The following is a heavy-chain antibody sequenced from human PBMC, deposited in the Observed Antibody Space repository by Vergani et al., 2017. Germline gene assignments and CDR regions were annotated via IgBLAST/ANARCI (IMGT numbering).Heavy chain of an antibody. CDR3: ARTDYDFWSGHGTTYVYYFDY. J-gene: IGHJ4*02. D-gene: IGHD3-3*01. CDR2: IKSKTDGGTT. CDR1: GFTFSNAW. Sequence: VQLVESGGGLVKPGGSLRLSCAASGFTFSNAWMSWVRQAPGKGLEWVGRIKSKTDGGTTDYAAPVKGRFTISRDDSKNTLYLQMNSLRAEDTAVYYCARTDYDFWSGHGTTYVYYFDYWGQGTLVTVSS. V-gene: IGHV3-15*01.